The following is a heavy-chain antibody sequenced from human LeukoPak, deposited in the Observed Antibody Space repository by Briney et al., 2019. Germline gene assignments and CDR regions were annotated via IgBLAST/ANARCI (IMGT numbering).Heavy chain of an antibody. Sequence: PGGSLRLSCAASGFTFSSYWMSWVRQAPGKGLEWVANIKQDGSEKYYVDSVKGRFTISRDNAKNSLYLQMNSLRAEDTAVYYCARDNPRVVVPAARERRYYYYGMDVWGQGTTVTVSS. D-gene: IGHD2-2*01. CDR3: ARDNPRVVVPAARERRYYYYGMDV. CDR2: IKQDGSEK. V-gene: IGHV3-7*01. CDR1: GFTFSSYW. J-gene: IGHJ6*02.